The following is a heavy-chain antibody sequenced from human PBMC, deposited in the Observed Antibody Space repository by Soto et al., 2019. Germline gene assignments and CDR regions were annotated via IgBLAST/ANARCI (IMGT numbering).Heavy chain of an antibody. CDR2: ISSSSSYI. Sequence: EVQLVESGGGLVKPGGSLRLSCAASGFTFSSYSMNWVRQAPGKGLEWVSSISSSSSYIYYADSVKGRFTISRDNAKNSLYLQMNSLRAEDTAVYYCARDRVGLLYQGSYYYGMDVWGQGTTVTVSS. V-gene: IGHV3-21*01. D-gene: IGHD3-3*01. J-gene: IGHJ6*02. CDR3: ARDRVGLLYQGSYYYGMDV. CDR1: GFTFSSYS.